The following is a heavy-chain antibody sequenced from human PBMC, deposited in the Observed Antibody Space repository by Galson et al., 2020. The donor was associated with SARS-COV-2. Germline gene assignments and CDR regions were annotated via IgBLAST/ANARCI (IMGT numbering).Heavy chain of an antibody. J-gene: IGHJ6*03. V-gene: IGHV4-39*07. D-gene: IGHD2-2*01. CDR3: ARLCSSTSYYYYYMDV. Sequence: SETLSLTCPVSGGSISISTYYWGWIRQPPGKALAWVGNIYYSGSTYYNPSLKRRVTISVDTSKNQFSLNLSSVTAADTAVYYCARLCSSTSYYYYYMDVWGKGTTVTVSS. CDR1: GGSISISTYY. CDR2: IYYSGST.